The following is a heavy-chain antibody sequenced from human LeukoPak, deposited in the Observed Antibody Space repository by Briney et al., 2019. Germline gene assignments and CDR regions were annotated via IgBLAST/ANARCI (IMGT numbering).Heavy chain of an antibody. Sequence: GRSLRLSCVASGFTFSNYAMHWVRQAPGKGLEWVAVISYDGSNKFYADSLKGRFSISRDNSMNTLYLQVNTLRAEDTAVYYCATQPCGGGSCYLGHWGQGTVVTLSS. CDR2: ISYDGSNK. J-gene: IGHJ4*02. V-gene: IGHV3-30-3*01. CDR1: GFTFSNYA. D-gene: IGHD2-15*01. CDR3: ATQPCGGGSCYLGH.